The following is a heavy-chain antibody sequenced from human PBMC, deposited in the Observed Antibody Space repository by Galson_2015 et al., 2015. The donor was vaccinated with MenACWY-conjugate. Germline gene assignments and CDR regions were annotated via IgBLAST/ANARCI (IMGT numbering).Heavy chain of an antibody. V-gene: IGHV1-46*01. Sequence: SVKVSCKAPGYTFTSYYMHWVRQAPGQGLEWMGIINPSGGSTSYAQKFQGRVTMTRDTSTSTVYMELSSLRSEDTAVYYCAREDGYCSGGSCFRDIWGQGTMVTVSS. CDR1: GYTFTSYY. J-gene: IGHJ3*02. D-gene: IGHD2-15*01. CDR2: INPSGGST. CDR3: AREDGYCSGGSCFRDI.